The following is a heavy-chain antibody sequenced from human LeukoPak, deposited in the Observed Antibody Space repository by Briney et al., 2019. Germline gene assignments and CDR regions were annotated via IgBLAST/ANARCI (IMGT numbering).Heavy chain of an antibody. J-gene: IGHJ4*02. CDR2: IYYSGSP. V-gene: IGHV4-30-4*01. D-gene: IGHD3-10*01. CDR1: GGSISSGDNY. CDR3: ARVTGSGSFDY. Sequence: SQTLSLTCTVSGGSISSGDNYWSWIRQPPGKGLEWIGYIYYSGSPYYNPSLKSRVTISVDTSKNQFSLRLTSVTAADTAVYYCARVTGSGSFDYWGQGTLVTVSS.